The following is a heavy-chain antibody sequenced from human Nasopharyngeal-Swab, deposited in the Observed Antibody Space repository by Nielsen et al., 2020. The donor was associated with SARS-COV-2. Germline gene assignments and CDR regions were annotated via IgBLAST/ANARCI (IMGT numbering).Heavy chain of an antibody. Sequence: SETLSLTCTVSGGSISSYYLSWIRQPPGKGLEWIGYIYYSGSTNYNPSLKSRLTISVDTSKNQFSLKLSSVTAADTAVYYCARAGIAAAGLDYWGQGTLVTVSS. V-gene: IGHV4-59*01. CDR3: ARAGIAAAGLDY. D-gene: IGHD6-13*01. J-gene: IGHJ4*02. CDR1: GGSISSYY. CDR2: IYYSGST.